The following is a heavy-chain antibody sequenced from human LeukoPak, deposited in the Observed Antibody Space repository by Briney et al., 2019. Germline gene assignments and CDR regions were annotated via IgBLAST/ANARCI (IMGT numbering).Heavy chain of an antibody. J-gene: IGHJ3*02. Sequence: PGGSLRLSCETSGFTFSSYEMNWVRQGPGKGLEWVGFITSSGSAIYYADSVRGRFTVSRDNAKNSLTMQMNSLRAEDTAVYFCARVGNLRVGAEDAFDIWGQGTLVSVSS. CDR3: ARVGNLRVGAEDAFDI. V-gene: IGHV3-48*03. CDR1: GFTFSSYE. CDR2: ITSSGSAI. D-gene: IGHD1-26*01.